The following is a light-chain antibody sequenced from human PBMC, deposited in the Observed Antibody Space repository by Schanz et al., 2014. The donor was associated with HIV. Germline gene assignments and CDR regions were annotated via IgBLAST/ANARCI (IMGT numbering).Light chain of an antibody. CDR1: SGSIASNY. Sequence: NFMLAHPHSVSVSPGRTVTISCTRSSGSIASNYVQWYQHPPGRAPTTVIYEDNQRPSGVPDRFSGSKSGNTASLTISGLQAEDEADYYCCSYGGSSTPVVLGGGTKLTVL. CDR2: EDN. V-gene: IGLV6-57*04. CDR3: CSYGGSSTPVV. J-gene: IGLJ2*01.